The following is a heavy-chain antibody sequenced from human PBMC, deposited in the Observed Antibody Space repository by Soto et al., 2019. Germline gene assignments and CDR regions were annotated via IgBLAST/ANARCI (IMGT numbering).Heavy chain of an antibody. CDR1: GGSISSYY. CDR3: AREIGYYYDSSHL. Sequence: SETLSLTCTVSGGSISSYYWSWIRQPPGKGLEWIGYIYYSGSTNYNPSLKSRVTISVDTSKNQFSLKLSSVTAADTAVYYCAREIGYYYDSSHLWGQGTRVTVSS. V-gene: IGHV4-59*01. CDR2: IYYSGST. D-gene: IGHD3-22*01. J-gene: IGHJ4*02.